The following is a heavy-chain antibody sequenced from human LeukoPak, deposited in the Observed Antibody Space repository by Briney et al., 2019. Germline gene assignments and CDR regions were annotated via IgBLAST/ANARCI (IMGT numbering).Heavy chain of an antibody. V-gene: IGHV4-59*01. CDR1: GGSISSYY. Sequence: SSETLSLTCTVSGGSISSYYWSWIRQPPGKGLEWIGYTYYSGSTNYNPSLKSRVTISVDTSKNQFSLKLSSVTAADTAVYYCARGGWTPFDPWGQGTLVTVSS. CDR2: TYYSGST. D-gene: IGHD3/OR15-3a*01. CDR3: ARGGWTPFDP. J-gene: IGHJ5*02.